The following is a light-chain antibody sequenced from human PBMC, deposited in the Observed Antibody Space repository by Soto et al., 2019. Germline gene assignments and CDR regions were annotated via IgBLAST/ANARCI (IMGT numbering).Light chain of an antibody. J-gene: IGKJ1*01. V-gene: IGKV3-20*01. CDR3: QQYGSSPAWT. CDR1: QSVSSSY. CDR2: GAS. Sequence: EIVLTQSPGTLSLSPGERATLSCRASQSVSSSYLAWYQQKPGQAPRLLIYGASSRATGIPDRFSGSGSGTDFTLTISRLEAEDLAVYYCQQYGSSPAWTFGQGTKVDIK.